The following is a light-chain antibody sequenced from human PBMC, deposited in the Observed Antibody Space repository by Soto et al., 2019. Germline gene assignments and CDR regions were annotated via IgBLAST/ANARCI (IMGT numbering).Light chain of an antibody. CDR2: GAS. Sequence: EIVLTQSPASLSLPPGERATLSCRASQSVSSHLAWFQQRPGQAPRLLIYGASNRATGIPARFGGSGSGTNFTLTISSLEPEDFAVYYCQQRSNWPPVLTFGGGTKVEIK. V-gene: IGKV3-11*01. CDR3: QQRSNWPPVLT. J-gene: IGKJ4*01. CDR1: QSVSSH.